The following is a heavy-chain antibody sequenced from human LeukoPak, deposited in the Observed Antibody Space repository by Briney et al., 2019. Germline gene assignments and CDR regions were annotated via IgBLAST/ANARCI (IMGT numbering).Heavy chain of an antibody. J-gene: IGHJ3*01. D-gene: IGHD5-24*01. Sequence: GGSLRLSCAGSGFIFSTYWMSWVRLAPGKGLEWVANINQDGGEKFYVDSVKGRFTISRDNAKNSLYVQMNSLRAEDTAVYYCVRGFDGYYGFDLWGQGTMVTVSS. V-gene: IGHV3-7*05. CDR3: VRGFDGYYGFDL. CDR1: GFIFSTYW. CDR2: INQDGGEK.